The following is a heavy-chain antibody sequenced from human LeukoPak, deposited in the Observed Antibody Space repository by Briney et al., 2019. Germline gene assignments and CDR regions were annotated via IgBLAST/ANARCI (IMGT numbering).Heavy chain of an antibody. Sequence: GGSLRLSCAASGFTFNNAWMSWVRQAPGKGLEWVGRIKSNTDGETTDYAAPVKGRFTISRDDSKNTLYLQMNSLKTEDTAVYYCTTAGYCSSTSCYAGLDYWGQGTLVTAPS. J-gene: IGHJ4*02. D-gene: IGHD2-2*01. CDR2: IKSNTDGETT. V-gene: IGHV3-15*01. CDR1: GFTFNNAW. CDR3: TTAGYCSSTSCYAGLDY.